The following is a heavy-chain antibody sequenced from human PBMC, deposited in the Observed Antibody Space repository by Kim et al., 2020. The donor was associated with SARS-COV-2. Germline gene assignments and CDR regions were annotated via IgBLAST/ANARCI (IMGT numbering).Heavy chain of an antibody. V-gene: IGHV1-3*01. Sequence: YSPKFQARVSITRDTSATTAYLELSGLRSEDTAVYYCAREAVAGSFDYWGQGTLVTVSS. D-gene: IGHD6-19*01. J-gene: IGHJ4*02. CDR3: AREAVAGSFDY.